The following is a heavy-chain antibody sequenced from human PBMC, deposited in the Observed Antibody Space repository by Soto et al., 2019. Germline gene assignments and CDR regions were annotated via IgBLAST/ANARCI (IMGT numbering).Heavy chain of an antibody. CDR2: INHSGST. J-gene: IGHJ6*02. Sequence: PSETLSLTCAVYGGSLSGYYWSWIRQPPGKGLEWIGEINHSGSTNYNPSLKSRVTISVDTSKNQFSLKLSSVTAADTAVYYCARVRRITIFGVVPLGMDVWGQGTTVTVSS. D-gene: IGHD3-3*01. CDR3: ARVRRITIFGVVPLGMDV. CDR1: GGSLSGYY. V-gene: IGHV4-34*01.